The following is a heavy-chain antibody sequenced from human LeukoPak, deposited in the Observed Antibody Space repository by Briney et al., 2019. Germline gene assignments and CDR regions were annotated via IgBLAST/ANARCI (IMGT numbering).Heavy chain of an antibody. J-gene: IGHJ3*02. Sequence: TSEPLSLTCTVSGGSISSYYWSWIRQPPGKGLEWIGYIYYSGSTYYNPSLKSRVTISVDTSKNQFSLKLNSVTAADTAVYYCAREMYYYGSGSYPNNYDGFDIWGQGTMVTVSS. CDR3: AREMYYYGSGSYPNNYDGFDI. D-gene: IGHD3-10*01. CDR1: GGSISSYY. CDR2: IYYSGST. V-gene: IGHV4-59*06.